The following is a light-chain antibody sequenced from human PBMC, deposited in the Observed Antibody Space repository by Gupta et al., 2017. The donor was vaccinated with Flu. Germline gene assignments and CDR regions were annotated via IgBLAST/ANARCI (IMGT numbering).Light chain of an antibody. CDR1: ALTNHY. Sequence: SYELTQPPSVSVSPGQTARITCSGNALTNHYAYWYQQKPGQAPVLLSDKDSERPAGNPGRFAGNSAGTTAMFNIRGDEEVDDAYYYCPSKDSRSTEVFGRGTKLTVL. CDR3: PSKDSRSTEV. V-gene: IGLV3-25*02. CDR2: KDS. J-gene: IGLJ2*01.